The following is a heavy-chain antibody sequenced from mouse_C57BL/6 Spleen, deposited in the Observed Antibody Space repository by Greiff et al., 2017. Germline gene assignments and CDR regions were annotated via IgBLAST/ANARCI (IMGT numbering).Heavy chain of an antibody. CDR1: GYTFTSYW. CDR2: IDPSDSET. Sequence: QVQLQQPGAELVRPGSSVKLSCKASGYTFTSYWMHWVKQRPIQGLEWIGNIDPSDSETHYNQKFKDKATLTVDKSSSTAYMQLSSLTSEDSAVYYCARGYYGSSPPWYFDVWGTGTTVTVSS. CDR3: ARGYYGSSPPWYFDV. V-gene: IGHV1-52*01. J-gene: IGHJ1*03. D-gene: IGHD1-1*01.